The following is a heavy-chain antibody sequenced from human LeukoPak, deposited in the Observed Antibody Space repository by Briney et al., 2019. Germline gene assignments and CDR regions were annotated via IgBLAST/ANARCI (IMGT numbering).Heavy chain of an antibody. J-gene: IGHJ4*02. V-gene: IGHV3-11*06. CDR1: GFTFSDYY. Sequence: GGSLRLSCAASGFTFSDYYMSWIRQAPGKGREWVSYISSSSSYTNYADSVKGRFTISRDNAKNSLYLQMNSLRAEDTAVYYCARSGGGWYSTSFDYWGQGTLVTVSS. CDR2: ISSSSSYT. D-gene: IGHD6-19*01. CDR3: ARSGGGWYSTSFDY.